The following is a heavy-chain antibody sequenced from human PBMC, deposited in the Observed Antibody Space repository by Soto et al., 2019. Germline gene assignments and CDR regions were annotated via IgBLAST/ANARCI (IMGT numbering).Heavy chain of an antibody. J-gene: IGHJ4*02. CDR1: GFIFNNYA. CDR2: VSGTGRGT. CDR3: AKVHSLVREVLPWDQ. V-gene: IGHV3-23*01. Sequence: GGSLRLSCATSGFIFNNYAMSWVRQPPGRGLEWVSAVSGTGRGTYYADSVKGRFTISRDNSRNTLYLQMNSLRAEDTAVYYCAKVHSLVREVLPWDQWGQGALVTVSS. D-gene: IGHD1-26*01.